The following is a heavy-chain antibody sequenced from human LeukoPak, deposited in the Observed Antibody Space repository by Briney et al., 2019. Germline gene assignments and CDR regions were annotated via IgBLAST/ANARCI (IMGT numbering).Heavy chain of an antibody. J-gene: IGHJ4*02. Sequence: ASVKVSCNASEGTFSSYAISWVRQAPGQGLEWMGRIIPILGIANYAQKFQGRVTITADKSTSTAYMELSSLRSEDTAVYYCAGEEKLGRGWYGYWGQGTPVTVSS. D-gene: IGHD6-19*01. CDR2: IIPILGIA. CDR1: EGTFSSYA. CDR3: AGEEKLGRGWYGY. V-gene: IGHV1-69*04.